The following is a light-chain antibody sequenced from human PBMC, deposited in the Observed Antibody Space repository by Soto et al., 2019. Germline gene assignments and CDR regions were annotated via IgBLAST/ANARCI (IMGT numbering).Light chain of an antibody. Sequence: DIQMTQSPSSLSASVGDRVTITCRASQSISSYLNWYQQKPGKAPKLLIYAASSLQSGVPSRFSGGGSRRDFTRTISSLQPEDFATYYYQQSYSTPWAFGQGTKVVIK. J-gene: IGKJ1*01. CDR2: AAS. CDR3: QQSYSTPWA. CDR1: QSISSY. V-gene: IGKV1-39*01.